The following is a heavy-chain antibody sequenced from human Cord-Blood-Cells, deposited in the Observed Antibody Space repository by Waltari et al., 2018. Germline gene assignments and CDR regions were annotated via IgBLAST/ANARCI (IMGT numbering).Heavy chain of an antibody. J-gene: IGHJ5*02. D-gene: IGHD4-4*01. CDR1: GHSFTSHW. V-gene: IGHV5-51*01. Sequence: EVQLVQSGAEVKKPGESLKLSWKGSGHSFTSHWIAWVRPMPGKGLELMGIIYPGDSDTRYSPSFQGQVTISADKSISTAYLQWSSLKASDTAMYYCARLGGRPNYSNYNWFDPWGQGTLVTVSS. CDR2: IYPGDSDT. CDR3: ARLGGRPNYSNYNWFDP.